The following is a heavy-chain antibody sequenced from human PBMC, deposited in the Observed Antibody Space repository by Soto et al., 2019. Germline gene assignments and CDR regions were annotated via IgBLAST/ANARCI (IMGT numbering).Heavy chain of an antibody. CDR2: IYYTGRI. Sequence: SETPSLTWSLSGRSMSSNYWTWXRQSPGRGLEXICYIYYTGRIKENPSLQIRVTISLATYKNQFSLRLTSVTSEDTAVYYCARGWSYGDFFDYWGQGTLVTVSS. CDR3: ARGWSYGDFFDY. D-gene: IGHD4-17*01. J-gene: IGHJ4*02. V-gene: IGHV4-59*01. CDR1: GRSMSSNY.